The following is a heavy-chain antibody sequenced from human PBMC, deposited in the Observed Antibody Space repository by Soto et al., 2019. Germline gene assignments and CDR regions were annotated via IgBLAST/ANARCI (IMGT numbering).Heavy chain of an antibody. Sequence: QVQLVQSGAEVKKPGSSVKVSCKASGGTFSSYAISWVRHAPGQGLEWMGGIIPIFGTANYAQKFQGRVTITADESTSTAYMELSSLRSEDTPVYYCAVHGVLVITFFDYWGQGTLVTVSS. D-gene: IGHD3-22*01. CDR1: GGTFSSYA. CDR2: IIPIFGTA. V-gene: IGHV1-69*01. CDR3: AVHGVLVITFFDY. J-gene: IGHJ4*02.